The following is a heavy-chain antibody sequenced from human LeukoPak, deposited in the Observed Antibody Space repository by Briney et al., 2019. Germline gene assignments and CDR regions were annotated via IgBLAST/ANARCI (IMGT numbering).Heavy chain of an antibody. V-gene: IGHV3-30*09. D-gene: IGHD2-15*01. CDR1: GFIFSSYA. CDR3: ATHPCSDGRCYLLH. J-gene: IGHJ4*02. Sequence: GGSLRLSCAASGFIFSSYAMHWVRQAPGRGREWVAVTSFHGRDKFYADSVKGRFAISRDNSKNTLYLQLNSPRVEDTAVYYCATHPCSDGRCYLLHWGQGTLVPVSS. CDR2: TSFHGRDK.